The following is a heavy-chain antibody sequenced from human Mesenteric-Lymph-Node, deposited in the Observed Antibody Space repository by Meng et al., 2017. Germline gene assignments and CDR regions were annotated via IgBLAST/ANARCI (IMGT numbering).Heavy chain of an antibody. D-gene: IGHD4-11*01. CDR1: GDTFSGYY. CDR3: ARDLPDKTTVTTRYYYYGMDV. Sequence: ASVKVSCKASGDTFSGYYMNWVRQSPGRGLEWIGRINPNNGGTTYLPRFADRVTMTTDTSINTVYMELSGLTSDDTAFYYCARDLPDKTTVTTRYYYYGMDVWGQGTTVTVSS. CDR2: INPNNGGT. V-gene: IGHV1-2*06. J-gene: IGHJ6*02.